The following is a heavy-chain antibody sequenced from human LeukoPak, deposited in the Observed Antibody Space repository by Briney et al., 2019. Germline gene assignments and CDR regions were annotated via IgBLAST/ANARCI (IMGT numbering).Heavy chain of an antibody. Sequence: SVKVSCKASGGTFSSYTISWVRQAPGQGLEWMGRIIPILGIADYAQKFEGRVTITADKSTSTAYMELSSLRSEDTAVYYCARDRTDSGYDYYYYYGMDVWGQGTTVTVSS. CDR3: ARDRTDSGYDYYYYYGMDV. CDR1: GGTFSSYT. D-gene: IGHD5-12*01. J-gene: IGHJ6*02. CDR2: IIPILGIA. V-gene: IGHV1-69*04.